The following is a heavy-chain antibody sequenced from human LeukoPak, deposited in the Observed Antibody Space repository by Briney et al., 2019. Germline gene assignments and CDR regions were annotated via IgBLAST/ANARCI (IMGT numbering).Heavy chain of an antibody. CDR2: IYSDGST. CDR3: ARGADSGYSSDH. Sequence: GGSLRLSCAASGFTVSSNYMSWVRQAPGKGLEWVSVIYSDGSTYYADSVKGRFTISRDKSKNTLYLQMNSLRAEDTAVYYCARGADSGYSSDHWGQGSLVIVSS. J-gene: IGHJ4*02. V-gene: IGHV3-53*01. D-gene: IGHD3-9*01. CDR1: GFTVSSNY.